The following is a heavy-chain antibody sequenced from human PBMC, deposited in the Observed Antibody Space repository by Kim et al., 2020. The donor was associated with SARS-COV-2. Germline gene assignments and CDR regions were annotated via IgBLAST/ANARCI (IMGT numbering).Heavy chain of an antibody. CDR2: ISYDGSNK. CDR3: ASRLVVGFYYYYGMEV. J-gene: IGHJ6*01. D-gene: IGHD2-15*01. Sequence: GGSLRLSCAASGFTFSSYGMHWVRQAPGKGLEWVAVISYDGSNKYYADSVKGRFTISRDNSKNTLYMQMNSLRAEDTVVYYCASRLVVGFYYYYGMEVWG. V-gene: IGHV3-33*05. CDR1: GFTFSSYG.